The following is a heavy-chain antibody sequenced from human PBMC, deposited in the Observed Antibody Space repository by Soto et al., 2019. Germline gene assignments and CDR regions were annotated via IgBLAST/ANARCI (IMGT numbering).Heavy chain of an antibody. CDR3: ARVGGSYYYGLDV. D-gene: IGHD1-26*01. Sequence: QVQLQESGPGLVKPSGTLSLTCAVSGGSISSSNWWSWVRQPPGKGLEWIGEIYHSGSTNYNPSLKSRVPRSVDKSQNQFSLKLSSVIAADTAVYCCARVGGSYYYGLDVWGQGTTVTVSS. CDR2: IYHSGST. V-gene: IGHV4-4*01. CDR1: GGSISSSNW. J-gene: IGHJ6*02.